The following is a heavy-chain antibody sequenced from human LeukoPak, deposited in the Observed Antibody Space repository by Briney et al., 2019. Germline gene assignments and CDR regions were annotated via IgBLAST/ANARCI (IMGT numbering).Heavy chain of an antibody. CDR2: ISSSGSDI. V-gene: IGHV3-48*03. D-gene: IGHD4-23*01. Sequence: GGSLRLSCVASGFTFSNYEMHWVRQAPGKGLEWVSYISSSGSDIYYADSVKGRFTISRDNAKNSLYLHMNSLRAEDTAVYYCARDYGGSSPFDYWGQGTLVTVSS. CDR3: ARDYGGSSPFDY. CDR1: GFTFSNYE. J-gene: IGHJ4*02.